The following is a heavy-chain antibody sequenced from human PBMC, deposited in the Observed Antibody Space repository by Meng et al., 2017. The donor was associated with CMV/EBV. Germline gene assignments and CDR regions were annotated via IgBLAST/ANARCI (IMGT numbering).Heavy chain of an antibody. Sequence: HVHVVQPGAGVKRPGASMKVPCPTSGYRFSDHYMHWVRQAPGQGLEWMGWIYPNSGGTHYAQKFQDRVTMTRDTSISTVYMELSRLTSDDTAVYYCVRDHNWGPDYWGQGTLVTVSS. V-gene: IGHV1-2*02. CDR1: GYRFSDHY. D-gene: IGHD1-1*01. J-gene: IGHJ4*02. CDR2: IYPNSGGT. CDR3: VRDHNWGPDY.